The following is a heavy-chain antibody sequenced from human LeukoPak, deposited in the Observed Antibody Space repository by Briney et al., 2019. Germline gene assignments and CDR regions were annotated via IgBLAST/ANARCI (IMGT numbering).Heavy chain of an antibody. D-gene: IGHD5-24*01. V-gene: IGHV4-61*02. CDR1: GGPIRSVSYH. J-gene: IGHJ4*02. CDR3: ARGRDGYRDKYYFDY. CDR2: LYTSGST. Sequence: SSDTLSLPCSLSGGPIRSVSYHWTWVRRPAGKGLEWNVRLYTSGSTNYNPSLKSRVTISVDTSKNQFSLKMSSVTAADTAVYYCARGRDGYRDKYYFDYWGQGTLVTVSS.